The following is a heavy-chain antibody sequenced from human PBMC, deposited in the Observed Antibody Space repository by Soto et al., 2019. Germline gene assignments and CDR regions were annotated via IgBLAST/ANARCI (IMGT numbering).Heavy chain of an antibody. D-gene: IGHD3-22*01. Sequence: PGESLKISCKASGYTFTSYWIGWVRQMPGKGLEWMGIIYPGDSDTSYSPSFQGHVTISADKSISTAYLQWSSLKASDTAMYYCARLLHGYYDSSGYPYYYYYGMDVWGQGTTVTVSS. V-gene: IGHV5-51*01. CDR2: IYPGDSDT. J-gene: IGHJ6*02. CDR3: ARLLHGYYDSSGYPYYYYYGMDV. CDR1: GYTFTSYW.